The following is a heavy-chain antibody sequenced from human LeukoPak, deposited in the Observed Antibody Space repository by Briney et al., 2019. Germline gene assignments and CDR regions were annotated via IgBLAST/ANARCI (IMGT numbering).Heavy chain of an antibody. D-gene: IGHD6-19*01. V-gene: IGHV4-39*01. J-gene: IGHJ5*02. CDR3: ARLPGIAVAGKGLPDS. CDR2: IYYSGST. Sequence: SETLSLTCSVSGGSINSDSYYWGWIRQPPGKGLAWFGSIYYSGSTYYNPSLKSRVTISGDTSKNQFSLKLNSVTAADTAVYYCARLPGIAVAGKGLPDSWGQGTLVTVSS. CDR1: GGSINSDSYY.